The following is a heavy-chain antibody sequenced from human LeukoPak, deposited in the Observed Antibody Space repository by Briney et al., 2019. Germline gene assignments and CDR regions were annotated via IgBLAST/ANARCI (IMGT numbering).Heavy chain of an antibody. V-gene: IGHV4-61*08. CDR2: VYYSGSS. CDR1: GGSVSTAGYF. Sequence: SATLSLTCTVSGGSVSTAGYFWSWIRQPPGEGPEWIGYVYYSGSSNYNPSLKTRVTISLDTSKNQFSPRLSSVTAADTAVYYCAHGRVATFFNYWGQGTLVTVSS. CDR3: AHGRVATFFNY. J-gene: IGHJ4*02. D-gene: IGHD5-12*01.